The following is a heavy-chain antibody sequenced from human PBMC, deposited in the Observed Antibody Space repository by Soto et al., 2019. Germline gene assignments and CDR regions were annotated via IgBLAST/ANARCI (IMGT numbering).Heavy chain of an antibody. D-gene: IGHD6-13*01. J-gene: IGHJ4*02. CDR3: ATSSAAPGNY. CDR1: GFTFSDSW. CDR2: IKKDGSDK. Sequence: GGSLRLSCAASGFTFSDSWMSWVRQAPGKGLEWVANIKKDGSDKYYVDSVKGRFTVSRDNAVNSLYLQMNSLRAEDTAVYYCATSSAAPGNYWGQGTLVTVSS. V-gene: IGHV3-7*01.